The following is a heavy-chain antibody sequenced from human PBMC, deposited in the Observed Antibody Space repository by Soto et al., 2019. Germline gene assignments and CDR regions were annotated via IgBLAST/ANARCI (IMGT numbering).Heavy chain of an antibody. V-gene: IGHV3-21*01. CDR1: GFTFSSYI. D-gene: IGHD6-19*01. Sequence: EVQLVESGGGLVKPGGSLRLSCAASGFTFSSYIMNWVRQAPGKGLEWVSSISSSSSYIYYADSVKGRFTISRDNAKNSLYLKMNRLRAEDTAVYYCARGREGWPPDAFDIWGQGTMVTVSS. J-gene: IGHJ3*02. CDR3: ARGREGWPPDAFDI. CDR2: ISSSSSYI.